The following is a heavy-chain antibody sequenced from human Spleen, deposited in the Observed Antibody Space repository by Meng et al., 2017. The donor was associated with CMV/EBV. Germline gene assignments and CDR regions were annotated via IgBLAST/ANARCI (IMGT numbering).Heavy chain of an antibody. V-gene: IGHV4-59*01. CDR1: GGSISSSY. Sequence: SETLSLTCTVSGGSISSSYWSWIRQAPGKGLELIGYRHYSGSTSYNPSLKSRVTILVDTSKNQFSLKVSSVTAADTAVYYCARVTNGDFGVDYFDYWGQGTLVTVSS. CDR2: RHYSGST. J-gene: IGHJ4*02. CDR3: ARVTNGDFGVDYFDY. D-gene: IGHD4-17*01.